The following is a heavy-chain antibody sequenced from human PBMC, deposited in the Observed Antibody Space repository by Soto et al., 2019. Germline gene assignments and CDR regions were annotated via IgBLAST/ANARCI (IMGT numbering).Heavy chain of an antibody. CDR3: ARDVPNDASGI. D-gene: IGHD3-22*01. CDR1: GGPVTSAY. Sequence: QVQLQESGPGLVKPSEILSLTCTVSGGPVTSAYWHWIRQPPGKGLEWIGHIYYSDSPSYNPSLKSRVTISVDTFNTHFPLRWTSVTAADTAVYYCARDVPNDASGIWGQGTLVTVS. CDR2: IYYSDSP. J-gene: IGHJ4*02. V-gene: IGHV4-59*02.